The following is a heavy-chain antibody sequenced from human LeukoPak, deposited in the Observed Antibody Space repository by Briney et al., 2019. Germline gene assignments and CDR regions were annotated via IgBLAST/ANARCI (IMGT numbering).Heavy chain of an antibody. D-gene: IGHD3-22*01. J-gene: IGHJ4*02. CDR1: GGTFSSYA. Sequence: GASVKVSCKASGGTFSSYAISWVRQAPGQGLEWMGRIIPIFGIANYAQKFQGRVTITADKSTSTAYMELSSLRSEDTAVYYCAREFIRSSGSEYWGQGTLVTVSS. CDR2: IIPIFGIA. CDR3: AREFIRSSGSEY. V-gene: IGHV1-69*04.